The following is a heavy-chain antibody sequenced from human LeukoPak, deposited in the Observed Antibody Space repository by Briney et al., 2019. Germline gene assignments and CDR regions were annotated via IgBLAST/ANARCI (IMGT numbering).Heavy chain of an antibody. CDR3: AFDSSGYYFLLGDY. J-gene: IGHJ4*02. CDR2: IIPIFGTA. CDR1: GGTFSSYA. V-gene: IGHV1-69*13. Sequence: SVKVSCKASGGTFSSYAISWVRQAPGQGLEWMGGIIPIFGTANYAQKFQGRVTITADESTSTAYMELSSLRSEDTAVYYCAFDSSGYYFLLGDYWGQGTMVTVSS. D-gene: IGHD3-22*01.